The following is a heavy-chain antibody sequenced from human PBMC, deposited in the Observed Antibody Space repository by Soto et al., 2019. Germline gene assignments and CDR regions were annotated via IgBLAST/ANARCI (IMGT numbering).Heavy chain of an antibody. CDR3: AKGYSYGVLGPLGY. CDR1: GFTFDDYA. J-gene: IGHJ4*02. CDR2: ISWNSGII. Sequence: EVQLVESGGGLVQPGRSLRLSCAASGFTFDDYAMHWVRQAPGKGLEWVSGISWNSGIIDYADSVKGRFTISRDNAKKSLYLHMNSLRAEDTALYYCAKGYSYGVLGPLGYWGPGTLVTVSS. D-gene: IGHD5-18*01. V-gene: IGHV3-9*01.